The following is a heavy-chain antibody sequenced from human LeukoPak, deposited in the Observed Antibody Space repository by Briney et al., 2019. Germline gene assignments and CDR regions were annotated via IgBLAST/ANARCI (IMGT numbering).Heavy chain of an antibody. V-gene: IGHV1-18*01. J-gene: IGHJ6*02. Sequence: ASVKVSCKASGYTFSNYGISWVRQAPGQGLEWMGWINTNSDNTNYAQTIQGRVTLTTDTSTSTAYMELRSLRSDDTAVYYCARGLMITFGKGIVKEEYYYSVMDVWGQGTTVTVSS. CDR3: ARGLMITFGKGIVKEEYYYSVMDV. CDR2: INTNSDNT. D-gene: IGHD3-16*01. CDR1: GYTFSNYG.